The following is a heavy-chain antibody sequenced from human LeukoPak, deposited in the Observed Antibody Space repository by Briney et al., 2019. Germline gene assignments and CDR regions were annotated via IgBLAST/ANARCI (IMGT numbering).Heavy chain of an antibody. CDR2: ISGSGGST. V-gene: IGHV3-23*01. CDR1: GFTFSSYA. Sequence: PGGSLRLSCAASGFTFSSYAMSWVRQAPGKGLEWVSAISGSGGSTYHADSVKGRFTISRDNSKNTLYLQMNSLRAEDTAVYYCAKPHTSGRTYFDYWGQGTLVTVSS. CDR3: AKPHTSGRTYFDY. D-gene: IGHD2-21*01. J-gene: IGHJ4*02.